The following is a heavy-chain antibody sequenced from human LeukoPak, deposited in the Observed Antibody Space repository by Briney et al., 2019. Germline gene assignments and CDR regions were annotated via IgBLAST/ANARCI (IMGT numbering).Heavy chain of an antibody. CDR2: INHSGST. D-gene: IGHD6-19*01. CDR3: ARGRLGSSGWWEYFQH. V-gene: IGHV4-34*01. CDR1: GGSFSGYY. J-gene: IGHJ1*01. Sequence: SETLSLTCAVYGGSFSGYYWSWIRQPPGKGLEWIGEINHSGSTNYNPSLKSRDTISVDTSKNQFSLKLSSVTAADTAVYYCARGRLGSSGWWEYFQHWGQGTLVTVSS.